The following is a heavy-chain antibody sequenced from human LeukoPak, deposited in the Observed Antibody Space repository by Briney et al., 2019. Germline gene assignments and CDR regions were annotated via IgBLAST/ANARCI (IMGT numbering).Heavy chain of an antibody. CDR3: ARAGYYGSDPEY. J-gene: IGHJ4*02. CDR2: IISISSYT. V-gene: IGHV3-11*06. CDR1: GFTFSDYY. D-gene: IGHD3-10*01. Sequence: PGGSLRLSCAASGFTFSDYYMSWIRQAPGKGLEWVSYIISISSYTNYADSVKGRFTISRDNAKNSLYVQMNSLRDEDTAVYYCARAGYYGSDPEYWGQGTLVTVSS.